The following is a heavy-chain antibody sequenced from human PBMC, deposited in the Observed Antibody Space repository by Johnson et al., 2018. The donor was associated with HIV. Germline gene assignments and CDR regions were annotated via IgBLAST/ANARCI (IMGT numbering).Heavy chain of an antibody. J-gene: IGHJ3*02. V-gene: IGHV3-13*01. Sequence: VQLVESGGGLVQPGGSLRLSCAASGFTFSSYDMHWVRQAPGTGLEWVSATGPAGDTHYPGSVKGRFPRSRENAKNSLYLQRNSLRAGDTAVYYCARGEYDYISGSYRKPPRTDAFDIWGQGTMVTVSS. D-gene: IGHD3-16*02. CDR2: TGPAGDT. CDR3: ARGEYDYISGSYRKPPRTDAFDI. CDR1: GFTFSSYD.